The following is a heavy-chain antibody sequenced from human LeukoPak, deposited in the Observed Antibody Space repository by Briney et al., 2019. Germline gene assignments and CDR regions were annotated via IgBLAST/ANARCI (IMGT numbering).Heavy chain of an antibody. CDR2: ISYDGSKQ. V-gene: IGHV3-30*18. Sequence: PGRSLRLSCAASGFTLRVNGMHWVRQVPGKGLDWVTFISYDGSKQYYADSVKGRFTISRDNSKNTLYLQMSSLTIEDTAIYYCVKDRAWGLDYWGQGTPVTVSS. CDR1: GFTLRVNG. J-gene: IGHJ4*02. CDR3: VKDRAWGLDY. D-gene: IGHD7-27*01.